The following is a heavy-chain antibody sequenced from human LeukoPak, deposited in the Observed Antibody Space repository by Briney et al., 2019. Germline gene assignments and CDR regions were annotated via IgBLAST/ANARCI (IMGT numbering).Heavy chain of an antibody. J-gene: IGHJ4*02. CDR3: ARVVRGVSVWYFDY. Sequence: SETLSLTCTVSGGSISSYYWSWIRQPPGNGLEWIGYIYYSGSTNYNPSLKSRVTISVDTSKNQFSLKLSSVTAADTAVYYCARVVRGVSVWYFDYWGQGTLVTVSS. V-gene: IGHV4-59*08. CDR1: GGSISSYY. D-gene: IGHD3-10*01. CDR2: IYYSGST.